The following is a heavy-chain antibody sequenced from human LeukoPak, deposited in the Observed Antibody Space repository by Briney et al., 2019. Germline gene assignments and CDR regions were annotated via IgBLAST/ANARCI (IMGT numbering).Heavy chain of an antibody. CDR3: ARDPRGDRAFDI. Sequence: ASMKVSCKASGYTFTSYYMHWVRQAPGQGLEWMGIINPSGGSTSYAQKFQGRVTMTRDTSISTAYMELSRLRSDDTAVYYCARDPRGDRAFDIWGQGTMVTVSS. J-gene: IGHJ3*02. CDR1: GYTFTSYY. V-gene: IGHV1-46*01. D-gene: IGHD3-10*01. CDR2: INPSGGST.